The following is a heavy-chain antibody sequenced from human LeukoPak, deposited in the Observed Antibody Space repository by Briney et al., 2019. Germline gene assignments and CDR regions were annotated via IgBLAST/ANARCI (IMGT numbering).Heavy chain of an antibody. V-gene: IGHV4-39*07. Sequence: SETLSLTCTVSGGPISSSSYYWGWIRQPPGKGLEWIGSIYYSGSTYYNPSLKSRVTISVDTSKNQFSLKLSSVTAADTAVYYCARALDTAYYYYMDVWGKGTTVTVSS. D-gene: IGHD5-18*01. CDR1: GGPISSSSYY. CDR3: ARALDTAYYYYMDV. CDR2: IYYSGST. J-gene: IGHJ6*03.